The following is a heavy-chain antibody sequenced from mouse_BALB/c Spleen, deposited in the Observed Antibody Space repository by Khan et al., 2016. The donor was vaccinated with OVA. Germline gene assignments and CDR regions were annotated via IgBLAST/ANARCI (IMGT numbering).Heavy chain of an antibody. Sequence: VQLKESGPGLMAPSQSLSITCTVSGFSLTDYGVSWIRQPPGKGLEWLGLIWGGGSTYYNSVLKSRLSINKDNSKSQVFLKMNSLQTDDTAMYYCAKLLWSHYYAMDYWGQGTSVTVSS. J-gene: IGHJ4*01. CDR1: GFSLTDYG. CDR3: AKLLWSHYYAMDY. CDR2: IWGGGST. D-gene: IGHD1-1*02. V-gene: IGHV2-6-5*01.